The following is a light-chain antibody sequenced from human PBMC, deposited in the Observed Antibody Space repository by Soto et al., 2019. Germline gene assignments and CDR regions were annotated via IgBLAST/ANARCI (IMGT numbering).Light chain of an antibody. J-gene: IGLJ1*01. CDR1: ILADKF. CDR2: RDS. Sequence: SYELTQPSSVSVSPGQTARITCSGNILADKFARWFQQKPGQAPVLLIYRDSERPSGIPERFSGSSSGTTVTLTVSGAQVEDEAEYYCLLYYGGAYVFGTGTKLTVL. V-gene: IGLV3-27*01. CDR3: LLYYGGAYV.